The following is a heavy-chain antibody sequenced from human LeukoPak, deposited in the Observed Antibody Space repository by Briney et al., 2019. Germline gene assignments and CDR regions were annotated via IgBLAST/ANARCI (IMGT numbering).Heavy chain of an antibody. J-gene: IGHJ4*02. CDR1: GGSFSGYY. V-gene: IGHV4-34*01. Sequence: SETLSLTCAVYGGSFSGYYWSWIRQPPGKGLEWIGEINHSGSTNYNPSLKSRVTISVDTSKNQFSLKLSSVTAADTAVYYCARGLLYYYDKAPVDYWSQGTLVTVSS. CDR2: INHSGST. D-gene: IGHD3-22*01. CDR3: ARGLLYYYDKAPVDY.